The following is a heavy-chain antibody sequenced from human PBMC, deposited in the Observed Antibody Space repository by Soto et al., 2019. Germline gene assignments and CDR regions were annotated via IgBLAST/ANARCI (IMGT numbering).Heavy chain of an antibody. CDR3: GGVPAAAAGIGIDH. D-gene: IGHD6-13*01. J-gene: IGHJ4*02. Sequence: PGGSLRLSCAASGFTFSSYWMHWVRQAPGKGLVWVARIHDDGSITSYADSVKGRFTISRDNAKNTLYLQMNSLRAEDTAVYYCGGVPAAAAGIGIDHWGQGILVTVSS. V-gene: IGHV3-74*01. CDR1: GFTFSSYW. CDR2: IHDDGSIT.